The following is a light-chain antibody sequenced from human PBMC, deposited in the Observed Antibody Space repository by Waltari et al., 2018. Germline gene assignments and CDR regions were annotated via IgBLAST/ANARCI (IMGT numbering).Light chain of an antibody. Sequence: EIVLTQSPGTLSLSPGESATLACRASQSVSTYLAWYQQKPGQAPRLLIYDASNRAAGIPARFVAGRSETDFTLTISRLGPEAFAVYYCQERSNWPGGSFGGGTKVELK. CDR1: QSVSTY. J-gene: IGKJ4*01. V-gene: IGKV3-11*01. CDR2: DAS. CDR3: QERSNWPGGS.